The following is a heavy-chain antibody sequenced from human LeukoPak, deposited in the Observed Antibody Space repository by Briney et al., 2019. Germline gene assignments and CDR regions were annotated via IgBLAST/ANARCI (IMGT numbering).Heavy chain of an antibody. D-gene: IGHD3-10*01. CDR2: IYHSGST. Sequence: PSETLSLTCTVSGYSISSGYYWGWIRQPPGKGLEWIGSIYHSGSTYYNPSLKSRVTISVDKSKNQFSLKLSSVTAADTAVYYCARVEADYYGSGRPTRFDYWGQGTLVTVSS. CDR1: GYSISSGYY. J-gene: IGHJ4*02. V-gene: IGHV4-38-2*02. CDR3: ARVEADYYGSGRPTRFDY.